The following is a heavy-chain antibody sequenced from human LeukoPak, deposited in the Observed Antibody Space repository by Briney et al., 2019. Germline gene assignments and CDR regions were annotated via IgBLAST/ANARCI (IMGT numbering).Heavy chain of an antibody. D-gene: IGHD2-15*01. CDR3: ARDGTAVVVVAATHRAFDI. J-gene: IGHJ3*02. V-gene: IGHV1-69*05. CDR1: GGTFSSYA. CDR2: IIPIFGTA. Sequence: SVKVSCKASGGTFSSYAISWVRQAPGQGLEWMGRIIPIFGTANYAQKFQGRVTITTDESASTAYMELSSLRSEDTAVYYCARDGTAVVVVAATHRAFDIWGQGTMVTVSS.